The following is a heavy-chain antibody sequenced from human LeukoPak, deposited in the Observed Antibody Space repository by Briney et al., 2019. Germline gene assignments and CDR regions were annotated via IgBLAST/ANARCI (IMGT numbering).Heavy chain of an antibody. CDR3: ARESYGDYVGNWFDP. CDR2: IYHSGST. CDR1: GGSFSGYY. Sequence: SETLSLTCAVYGGSFSGYYWSWIRQPPGKGLEWIGSIYHSGSTYYNPSLKSRVTISVDTSKNQFSLKLSSVTAADTAVYYCARESYGDYVGNWFDPWGQGTLVTVSS. V-gene: IGHV4-34*01. D-gene: IGHD4-17*01. J-gene: IGHJ5*02.